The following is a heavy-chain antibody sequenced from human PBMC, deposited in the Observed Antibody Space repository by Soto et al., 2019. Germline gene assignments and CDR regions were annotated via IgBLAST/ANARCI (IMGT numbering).Heavy chain of an antibody. J-gene: IGHJ4*02. CDR3: AKEFGSTWIDH. D-gene: IGHD6-13*01. CDR1: GFTLTTYG. V-gene: IGHV3-30*18. Sequence: PGGSLRLSCAASGFTLTTYGMHWVRQAPGKGLEWVAAMSYDGTKEYYADSVKGRFTISRDSSRNTLFLQLNSLRAEDTAVYYCAKEFGSTWIDHWGEGTLVT. CDR2: MSYDGTKE.